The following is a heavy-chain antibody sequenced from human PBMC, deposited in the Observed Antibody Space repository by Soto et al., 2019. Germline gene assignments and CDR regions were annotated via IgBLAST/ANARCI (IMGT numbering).Heavy chain of an antibody. D-gene: IGHD6-19*01. CDR3: AKDLLAVAATYYYYGMDV. V-gene: IGHV3-23*01. Sequence: GGSLRLSCAASGFTFSSYAMSWVRQAPGKGLEWVSAISGSGGSTYYADSVKGRFTISRDNSKNTLYRQMNSLRAEDTAVYYCAKDLLAVAATYYYYGMDVWGQGTTVTVSS. CDR2: ISGSGGST. CDR1: GFTFSSYA. J-gene: IGHJ6*02.